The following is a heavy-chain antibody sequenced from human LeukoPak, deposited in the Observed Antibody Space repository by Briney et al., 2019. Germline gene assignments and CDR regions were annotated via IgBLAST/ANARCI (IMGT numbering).Heavy chain of an antibody. V-gene: IGHV3-53*01. CDR1: GFTVRSNI. CDR2: TYSGGNT. D-gene: IGHD6-13*01. Sequence: PGRSLTLSCAASGFTVRSNIVSWVRQPPGKGLEWVSVTYSGGNTNYADSVKGRFTRSRDNSRNTLYLQMNSLRAEDTAVYYCARRESSSWYEYWGQGTLVTVSS. CDR3: ARRESSSWYEY. J-gene: IGHJ4*02.